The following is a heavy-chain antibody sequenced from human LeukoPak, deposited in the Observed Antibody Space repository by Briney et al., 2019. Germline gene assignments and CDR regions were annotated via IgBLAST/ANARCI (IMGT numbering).Heavy chain of an antibody. V-gene: IGHV3-21*01. CDR2: ISSSSYSI. J-gene: IGHJ5*02. Sequence: GGSLRLSCAASGFTFSNYSMNWVRQAPGKGLEWVSSISSSSYSIYYADSVKGRFTISRDNAKNSLFLQMNSLRAEDTAVYYCSRVDENGYNFAWGQGTLVTVSS. CDR1: GFTFSNYS. CDR3: SRVDENGYNFA. D-gene: IGHD5-24*01.